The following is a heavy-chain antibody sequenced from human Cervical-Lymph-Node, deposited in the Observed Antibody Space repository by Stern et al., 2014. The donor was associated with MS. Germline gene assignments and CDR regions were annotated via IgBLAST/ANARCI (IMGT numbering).Heavy chain of an antibody. Sequence: GQSGPALVKPTQTLTLTCTFSGFSLSTSGMRVSWIRQPPGKALEWLARIYLDDDKFYITSLKTRLTISKDTSKNQVVLTMTNMDPVDTATYYCARSPPYYEFWNDYYYFDYWGQGTLVAVSS. CDR1: GFSLSTSGMR. CDR3: ARSPPYYEFWNDYYYFDY. J-gene: IGHJ4*02. D-gene: IGHD3-3*01. V-gene: IGHV2-70*17. CDR2: IYLDDDK.